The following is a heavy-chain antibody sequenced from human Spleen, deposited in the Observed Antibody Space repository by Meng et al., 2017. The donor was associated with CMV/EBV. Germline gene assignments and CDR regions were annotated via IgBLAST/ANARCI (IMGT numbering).Heavy chain of an antibody. Sequence: GRLHALGDGLLKASETLSLTCAVYGGSFSGCYWIWIRQSPWKGLEWIGEINHSGSTYYNPSLKSRVTISVDTSKNQFSLKLSSVTAADTAVYYCARTTYSSSWYPSWFDPWGQGTLVTVSS. CDR2: INHSGST. D-gene: IGHD6-13*01. V-gene: IGHV4-34*01. J-gene: IGHJ5*02. CDR1: GGSFSGCY. CDR3: ARTTYSSSWYPSWFDP.